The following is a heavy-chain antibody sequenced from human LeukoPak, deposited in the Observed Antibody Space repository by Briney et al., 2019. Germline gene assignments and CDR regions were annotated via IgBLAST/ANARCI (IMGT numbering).Heavy chain of an antibody. Sequence: GASVKVSCKASGGTFSSYAISWVRQAPGQGLEWMGEIIPAFGTANYAQKFQGRVTITTDESTSTAYMELSSLRSEDTAMYYCARHGGISIFGVAQPGGAFDIWGQGTMVAVSS. D-gene: IGHD3-3*01. CDR3: ARHGGISIFGVAQPGGAFDI. CDR2: IIPAFGTA. V-gene: IGHV1-69*05. CDR1: GGTFSSYA. J-gene: IGHJ3*02.